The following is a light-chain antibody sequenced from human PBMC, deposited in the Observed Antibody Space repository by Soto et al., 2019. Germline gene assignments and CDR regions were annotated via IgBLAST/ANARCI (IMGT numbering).Light chain of an antibody. CDR1: QSISGTD. Sequence: EIVLTQSPGTLSLSQGERAILSCRASQSISGTDLAWYQQKPGQAPRLLIHNASSRSTGVPDRFSGSGSGIDFTLTISRLEPEDVAVYYGQQYGSSSGTFGQGTKGEIK. V-gene: IGKV3-20*01. CDR2: NAS. J-gene: IGKJ1*01. CDR3: QQYGSSSGT.